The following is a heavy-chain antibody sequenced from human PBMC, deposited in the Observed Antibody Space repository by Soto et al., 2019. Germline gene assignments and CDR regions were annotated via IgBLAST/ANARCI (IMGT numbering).Heavy chain of an antibody. CDR1: GGTFSSYA. CDR3: ARDRGYDSSGYYYYFDY. D-gene: IGHD3-22*01. V-gene: IGHV1-69*10. J-gene: IGHJ4*02. Sequence: SVKVSCKASGGTFSSYAISWVRQAPGQGLEWMGGIIPILGIANYAQKFQGRVTITADKSTSTAYMELSSLRSEDTAVYYCARDRGYDSSGYYYYFDYWGQGTLVTVSS. CDR2: IIPILGIA.